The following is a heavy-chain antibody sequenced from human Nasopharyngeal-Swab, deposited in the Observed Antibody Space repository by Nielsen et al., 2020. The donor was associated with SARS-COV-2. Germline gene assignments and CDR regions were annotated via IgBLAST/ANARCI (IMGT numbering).Heavy chain of an antibody. CDR2: IIPIFGTA. CDR1: GGTFSSYA. V-gene: IGHV1-69*13. D-gene: IGHD6-13*01. CDR3: ARDRLGSSWYNWFDP. Sequence: SVKVSCKASGGTFSSYAISWVRHAPGQGLEWMGGIIPIFGTANYAQKFQGRVTITADESTSTAYMVLSSLRSEDTAVYYCARDRLGSSWYNWFDPWGQGTLVTVSS. J-gene: IGHJ5*02.